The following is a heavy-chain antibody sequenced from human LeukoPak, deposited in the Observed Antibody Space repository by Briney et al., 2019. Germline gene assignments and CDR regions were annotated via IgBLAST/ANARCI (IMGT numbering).Heavy chain of an antibody. V-gene: IGHV4-39*07. CDR1: GGSISSSSYY. D-gene: IGHD3-10*01. CDR3: ARDRVLWFGGAPKSQKYWYFDL. Sequence: SETLSLTCTVSGGSISSSSYYWGWIRQPPGKGLEWIGSIYYSGSTYYNPSLKSRVTISVDTSKNQFSLKLSSVTAADTAVYYCARDRVLWFGGAPKSQKYWYFDLWGRGTLVTVSS. J-gene: IGHJ2*01. CDR2: IYYSGST.